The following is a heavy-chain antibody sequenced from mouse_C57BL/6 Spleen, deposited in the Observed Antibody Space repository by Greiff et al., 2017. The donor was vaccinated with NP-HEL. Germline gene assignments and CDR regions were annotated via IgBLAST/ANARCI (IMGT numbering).Heavy chain of an antibody. D-gene: IGHD2-4*01. CDR3: ATNYDVFAY. V-gene: IGHV1-50*01. Sequence: VQLQQSGAELVKPGASVKLSCKASGYTFTSYWMQWVKQRPGQGLEWIGEIDPSDSYTNYNQKFKGKATLTVDTSSSTAYMQLSSRTSEDSAVYYCATNYDVFAYWGQGTLVTVSA. CDR1: GYTFTSYW. J-gene: IGHJ3*01. CDR2: IDPSDSYT.